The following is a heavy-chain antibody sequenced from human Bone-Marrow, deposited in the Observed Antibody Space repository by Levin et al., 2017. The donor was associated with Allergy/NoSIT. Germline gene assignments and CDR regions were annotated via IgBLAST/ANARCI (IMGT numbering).Heavy chain of an antibody. CDR1: GYTFTSYY. D-gene: IGHD3-10*01. J-gene: IGHJ4*02. CDR3: AREELLWFGEPTTFDY. V-gene: IGHV1-46*01. CDR2: INPSGGST. Sequence: ASVKVSCKASGYTFTSYYMHWVRQAPGQGLEWMGIINPSGGSTSYAQKFQGRVTMTRDTSTSTVYMELSSLRSEDTAVYYCAREELLWFGEPTTFDYWGQGTLVTVSS.